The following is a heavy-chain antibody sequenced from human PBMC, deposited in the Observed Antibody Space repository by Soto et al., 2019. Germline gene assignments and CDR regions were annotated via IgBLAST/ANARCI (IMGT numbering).Heavy chain of an antibody. CDR1: YG. CDR3: ARVETYYYGSGTSNFDY. D-gene: IGHD3-10*01. V-gene: IGHV1-18*01. Sequence: YGISWVRQAPGQGLEWMGWISAYNGNTNYAQKLQGRVTMTTDTSTSTAYMELRSLRSDDTAVYYCARVETYYYGSGTSNFDYWGQGTLVTVSS. J-gene: IGHJ4*02. CDR2: ISAYNGNT.